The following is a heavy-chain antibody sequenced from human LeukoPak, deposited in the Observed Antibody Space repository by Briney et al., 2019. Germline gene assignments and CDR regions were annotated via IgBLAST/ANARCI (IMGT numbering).Heavy chain of an antibody. Sequence: GGSLRLSCAASGFTFSSYGMHWVRQAPGKGLEWVAVISYDGSNKYYADSVKGRFTISRDNSKNTLYLQMNSLRAEDTAVYYCAKIGPADYYDILFVDYWGQGTLVTVSS. J-gene: IGHJ4*02. CDR3: AKIGPADYYDILFVDY. V-gene: IGHV3-30*18. CDR1: GFTFSSYG. CDR2: ISYDGSNK. D-gene: IGHD3-22*01.